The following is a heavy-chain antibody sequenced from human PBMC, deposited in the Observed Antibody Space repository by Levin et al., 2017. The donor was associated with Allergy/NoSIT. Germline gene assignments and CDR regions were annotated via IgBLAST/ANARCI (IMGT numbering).Heavy chain of an antibody. V-gene: IGHV1-69*06. CDR1: GGTFSSYA. J-gene: IGHJ3*02. Sequence: SVKVSCKASGGTFSSYAISWVRQAPGQGLEWMGGIIPIFGTANYAQKFQGRVTITADKSTSTAYMELSSLRSEDTAVYYCARVAGRGAGGAFDIWGQGTMVTVSS. D-gene: IGHD3-10*01. CDR3: ARVAGRGAGGAFDI. CDR2: IIPIFGTA.